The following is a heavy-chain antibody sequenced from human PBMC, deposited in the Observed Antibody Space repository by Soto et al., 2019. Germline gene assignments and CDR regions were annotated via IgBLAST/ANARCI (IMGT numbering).Heavy chain of an antibody. Sequence: PGGPLRLSCAASGFTFSSYAMHWVRQAPGKGLEWVAVISYDGSNKYYADSVKGRFTISRDNSKNTLYLQMNSLRAEDTAVYYCAKRGTMVSFYYGMDVWGQGTTVTVSS. CDR2: ISYDGSNK. CDR3: AKRGTMVSFYYGMDV. J-gene: IGHJ6*02. CDR1: GFTFSSYA. V-gene: IGHV3-30-3*02. D-gene: IGHD3-10*01.